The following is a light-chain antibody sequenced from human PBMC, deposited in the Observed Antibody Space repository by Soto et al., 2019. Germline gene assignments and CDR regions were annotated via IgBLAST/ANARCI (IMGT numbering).Light chain of an antibody. CDR1: SSDVGGYNY. J-gene: IGLJ1*01. Sequence: QSVLSQPASVSGSTWQLITISCTGTSSDVGGYNYVSWYQQHPGKAPKLMIYDVSNRPSGVSNRFSGSKSGNTASLTISGLQAEDEADYYCSSYTSSRYVFGTGTKVTVL. V-gene: IGLV2-14*01. CDR3: SSYTSSRYV. CDR2: DVS.